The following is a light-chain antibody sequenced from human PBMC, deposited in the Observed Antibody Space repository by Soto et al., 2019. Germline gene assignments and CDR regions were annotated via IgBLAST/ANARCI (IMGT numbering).Light chain of an antibody. V-gene: IGKV3-15*01. CDR2: NAS. Sequence: SPVTLSVSPGERATLSCRASQSVSSNLAWYQQKPGQAPRLLIYNASTRATGIPATFSGSGSGTEFTLTISSLQSEDFAVYYCQQYNNWPPISFGQGTRLEIK. J-gene: IGKJ5*01. CDR3: QQYNNWPPIS. CDR1: QSVSSN.